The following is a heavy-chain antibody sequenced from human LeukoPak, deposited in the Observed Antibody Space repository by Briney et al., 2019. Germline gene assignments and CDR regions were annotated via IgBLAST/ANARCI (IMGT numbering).Heavy chain of an antibody. V-gene: IGHV3-23*01. Sequence: GGSLRLSCAASGFTFSNFAMSWVRQAPGRGLEWVSVISGSGGDTYYADSVKGRFTISRDSSKNTLYLQMNSLRAEDTAVYYCARRPHYYYFYYMDVWGKGTTVTVSS. CDR2: ISGSGGDT. J-gene: IGHJ6*03. CDR1: GFTFSNFA. CDR3: ARRPHYYYFYYMDV.